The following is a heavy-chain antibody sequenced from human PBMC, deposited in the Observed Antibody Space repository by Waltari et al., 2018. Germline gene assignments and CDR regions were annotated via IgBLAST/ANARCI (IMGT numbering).Heavy chain of an antibody. J-gene: IGHJ4*02. CDR1: GFTFSSYW. V-gene: IGHV3-74*01. Sequence: EVQLVESGGGLVQPGGSLRLSCAASGFTFSSYWMHWVRQAPGKGLVWVSRSNSDGSSTSYADSVKGRFTISRDNAKNTLYLQMNSLRAEDTAVYYCSRALGRGTVDYWGQGTLVTVSS. CDR2: SNSDGSST. CDR3: SRALGRGTVDY.